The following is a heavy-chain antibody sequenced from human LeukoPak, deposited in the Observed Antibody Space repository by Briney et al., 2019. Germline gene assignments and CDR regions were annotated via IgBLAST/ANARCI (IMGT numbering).Heavy chain of an antibody. CDR3: ARAGDTFTGYSYFDY. CDR2: IYYSGST. Sequence: SQPLFLTCTVSGGSISSGDYYWSWLRQPPGKGLEWIGYIYYSGSTYYNPTLKSRATTSVDTSKTQFSLKLSSATAADTAVYYCARAGDTFTGYSYFDYWGQGTLVTVSS. D-gene: IGHD3-9*01. J-gene: IGHJ4*02. CDR1: GGSISSGDYY. V-gene: IGHV4-30-4*01.